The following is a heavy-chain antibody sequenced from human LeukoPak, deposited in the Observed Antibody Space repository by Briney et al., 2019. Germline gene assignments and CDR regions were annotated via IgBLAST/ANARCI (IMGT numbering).Heavy chain of an antibody. CDR3: ARRRYYDSTGYLD. D-gene: IGHD3-22*01. J-gene: IGHJ1*01. V-gene: IGHV4-39*01. CDR1: GGSISSSSYY. Sequence: SETLSLTCTVSGGSISSSSYYWGWIRQPPGKGLEWIGDVYYSGRTYSSPSLKSRVAISVDTSWNQFSLNLNSVTAADTAVYYRARRRYYDSTGYLDWGQGTLVTVSS. CDR2: VYYSGRT.